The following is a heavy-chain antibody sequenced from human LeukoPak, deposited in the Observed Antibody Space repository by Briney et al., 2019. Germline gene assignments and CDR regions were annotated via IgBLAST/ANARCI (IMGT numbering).Heavy chain of an antibody. Sequence: SETLSLTCTVSGGSISSYYWNWIRQPAGKGLEWIGRIYTSGNTNYNPSLKSRVTMSVDTSKNQFFLKLFSVTAADTAVYYCARDLGGYSYGYSFDFWGQGTLVTVSS. J-gene: IGHJ4*02. D-gene: IGHD5-18*01. CDR1: GGSISSYY. V-gene: IGHV4-4*07. CDR3: ARDLGGYSYGYSFDF. CDR2: IYTSGNT.